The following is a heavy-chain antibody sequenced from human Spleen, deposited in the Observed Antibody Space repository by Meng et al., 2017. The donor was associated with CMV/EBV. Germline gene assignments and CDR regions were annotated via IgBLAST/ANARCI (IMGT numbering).Heavy chain of an antibody. Sequence: GESLKISCAASGFIFSNFGMHWVRQAPGKGLQWVAFIRYDGSNKYYADSVRGRFTIFRDNSENTLYLQMDSLRAEDTAVYYCARDQYCSSTSCYHYYYYGMDVWGQGTTVTVSS. V-gene: IGHV3-30*02. CDR1: GFIFSNFG. J-gene: IGHJ6*02. CDR2: IRYDGSNK. CDR3: ARDQYCSSTSCYHYYYYGMDV. D-gene: IGHD2-2*01.